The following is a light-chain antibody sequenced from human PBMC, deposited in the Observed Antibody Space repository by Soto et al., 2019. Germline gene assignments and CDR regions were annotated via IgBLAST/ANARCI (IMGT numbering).Light chain of an antibody. CDR2: AAS. CDR1: RTISSY. V-gene: IGKV1-39*01. Sequence: DIQMTQSPSSLSASVGDRVTITCRASRTISSYLNWYQQKPGKAPKLLINAASSFQSGVPSRFSGSGSGTHFTLTISSLQPEDSATYYCQQSYSTPITFGQGTRLENK. CDR3: QQSYSTPIT. J-gene: IGKJ5*01.